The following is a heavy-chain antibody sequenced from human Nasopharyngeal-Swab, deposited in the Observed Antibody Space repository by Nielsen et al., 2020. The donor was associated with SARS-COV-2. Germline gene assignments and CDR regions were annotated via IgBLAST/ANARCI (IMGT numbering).Heavy chain of an antibody. Sequence: GGSLRFSCAASGFTFSSYGMHWVRQAPGKGLEWVAVISYDGSNKYYADSVKGRFTISRDNSKNTLYLQMNSLRAEDTAVYYCAKDTYDSSGYFRIYYYYGMDVWGQGTTVTVSS. D-gene: IGHD3-22*01. CDR3: AKDTYDSSGYFRIYYYYGMDV. CDR2: ISYDGSNK. J-gene: IGHJ6*02. CDR1: GFTFSSYG. V-gene: IGHV3-30*18.